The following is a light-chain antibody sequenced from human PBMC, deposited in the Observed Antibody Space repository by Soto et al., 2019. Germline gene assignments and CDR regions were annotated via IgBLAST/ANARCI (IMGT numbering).Light chain of an antibody. CDR1: SSDVGGYNY. Sequence: QSALTQPASVSGSPGQSITISCTGTSSDVGGYNYVSWYQQHPGKAPKLMIYEVSNRPSGVSNRFSGSKSGNTASLTISGLQAEEEADYYCISYTSSSTYGFGTGTK. CDR3: ISYTSSSTYG. V-gene: IGLV2-14*01. J-gene: IGLJ1*01. CDR2: EVS.